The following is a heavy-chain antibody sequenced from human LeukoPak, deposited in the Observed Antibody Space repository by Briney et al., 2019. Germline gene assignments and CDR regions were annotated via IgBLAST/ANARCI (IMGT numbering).Heavy chain of an antibody. CDR1: GFTFDDYA. Sequence: PGRSLRLSCTASGFTFDDYAMHWVRQAPGKCLEWGSGNSWNSGSIGYADSVKGRFTISRDNAKNSLYLKMQSLSAEDKALSYSENAPSGSYRSYMDVWGQGTTVTVSS. V-gene: IGHV3-9*01. CDR2: NSWNSGSI. D-gene: IGHD3-16*02. J-gene: IGHJ6*02. CDR3: ENAPSGSYRSYMDV.